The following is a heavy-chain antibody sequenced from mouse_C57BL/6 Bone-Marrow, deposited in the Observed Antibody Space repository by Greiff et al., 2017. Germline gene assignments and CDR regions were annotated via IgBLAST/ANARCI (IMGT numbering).Heavy chain of an antibody. Sequence: VQLQQSGPELVKPGASVKLSCKASGYTFTSYDINWVKQRPGQGLEWIGWIYPRDGSTKYNEKFKGKATLTVDTSSSTACMELHSLTSEESAVYFCARLEFDGSSGDWYLDVWGTGTTVTVSS. CDR3: ARLEFDGSSGDWYLDV. J-gene: IGHJ1*03. V-gene: IGHV1-85*01. CDR1: GYTFTSYD. CDR2: IYPRDGST. D-gene: IGHD1-1*01.